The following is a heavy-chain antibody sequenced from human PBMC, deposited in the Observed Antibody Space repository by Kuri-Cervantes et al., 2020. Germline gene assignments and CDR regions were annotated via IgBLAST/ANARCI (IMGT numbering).Heavy chain of an antibody. D-gene: IGHD5/OR15-5a*01. J-gene: IGHJ4*02. V-gene: IGHV1-24*01. CDR2: FDPEDGET. CDR1: GGTFSSYA. Sequence: ASVKVSCKASGGTFSSYAISWVRQAPGQGLEWMGGFDPEDGETIYAQKFQGRVTMTEDTSTDTAYMELSSLRSEDTAVYYCATPGVYGGRIGYFDYWGQGTLVTVSS. CDR3: ATPGVYGGRIGYFDY.